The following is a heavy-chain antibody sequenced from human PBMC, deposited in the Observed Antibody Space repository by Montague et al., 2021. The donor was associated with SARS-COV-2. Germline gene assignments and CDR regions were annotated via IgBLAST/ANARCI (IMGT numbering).Heavy chain of an antibody. CDR3: ATAQTTCFIANCVNYFDY. Sequence: SETLSLTCTVSGGSISGYYWTWMRQPPGKGLEWLGHIYYTGSTKYNPSLKSRVTISIDTPKNQFSLKLRSVTAADTAVYFCATAQTTCFIANCVNYFDYWGQGALVTVSP. CDR1: GGSISGYY. V-gene: IGHV4-59*01. CDR2: IYYTGST. J-gene: IGHJ4*02. D-gene: IGHD2-2*01.